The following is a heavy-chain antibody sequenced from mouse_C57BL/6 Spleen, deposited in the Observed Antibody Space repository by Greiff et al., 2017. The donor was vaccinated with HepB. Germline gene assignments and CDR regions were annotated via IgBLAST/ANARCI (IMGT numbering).Heavy chain of an antibody. J-gene: IGHJ1*03. V-gene: IGHV14-1*01. D-gene: IGHD1-1*01. CDR3: TTPYYGSSYEAVWYFDV. Sequence: EVQLQQSGAELVRPGASVKLSCTASGFNIKDYYMHWVKQRPEQGLEWIGRIDPEDGDTEYAPKFQGKATMTADTSSNTAYLQLSSLTSEDTAVYYCTTPYYGSSYEAVWYFDVWGTGTTVTVSS. CDR2: IDPEDGDT. CDR1: GFNIKDYY.